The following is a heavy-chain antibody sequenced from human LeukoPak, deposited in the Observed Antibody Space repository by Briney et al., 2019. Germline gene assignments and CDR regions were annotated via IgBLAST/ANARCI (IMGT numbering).Heavy chain of an antibody. Sequence: GGSLRLSCAASGFTVSSNYMSWVRQAPGKGLEWVSVIYSGGSTYYADSVKGRFTISRDNSRNTLYLQMNSLRAEDTAVYYCSKKGQSEDYGKPGWGQGTLVTVSS. CDR3: SKKGQSEDYGKPG. CDR2: IYSGGST. CDR1: GFTVSSNY. D-gene: IGHD4-17*01. V-gene: IGHV3-53*01. J-gene: IGHJ4*02.